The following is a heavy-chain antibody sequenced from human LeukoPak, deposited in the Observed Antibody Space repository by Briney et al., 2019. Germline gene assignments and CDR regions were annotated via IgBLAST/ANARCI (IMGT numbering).Heavy chain of an antibody. CDR1: GYTFTINH. Sequence: ASVTVSCKASGYTFTINHIHWVRQAPGQGLEWMGVINPSGDSTTYAQNFQGRVTMTRDTSTSTVYMELRSLRSEDTAIYYCAKLATSDTGETYWGQGTLVTVSP. CDR2: INPSGDST. D-gene: IGHD3-16*01. CDR3: AKLATSDTGETY. V-gene: IGHV1-46*01. J-gene: IGHJ4*02.